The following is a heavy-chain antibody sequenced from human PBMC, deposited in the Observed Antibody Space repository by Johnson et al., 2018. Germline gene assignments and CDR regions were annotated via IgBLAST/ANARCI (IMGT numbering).Heavy chain of an antibody. V-gene: IGHV3-11*01. CDR3: AREWPTVTSPYYSGMDV. CDR1: GFPFSDYY. J-gene: IGHJ6*02. CDR2: ISSCSTTI. Sequence: QVQLVESGGGLVKXGGSXSLXCAASGFPFSDYYMSWIRQAPGKGLEWVPLISSCSTTIYYADSVKGRFTIPRDNAKNSLYLQMNSLRAEYTAVYYCAREWPTVTSPYYSGMDVWGQGTTVTVSS. D-gene: IGHD4-17*01.